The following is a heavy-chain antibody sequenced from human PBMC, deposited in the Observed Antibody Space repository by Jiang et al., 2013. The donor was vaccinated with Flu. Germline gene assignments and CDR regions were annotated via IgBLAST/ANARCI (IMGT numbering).Heavy chain of an antibody. J-gene: IGHJ4*02. D-gene: IGHD5-18*01. V-gene: IGHV4-59*01. CDR1: GGSLSSSY. CDR3: ASGYNYGIFDY. CDR2: IDNSGTT. Sequence: LTCSVSGGSLSSSYWGWIRQPPGKGLEWIGYIDNSGTTNYNPSLKSRVTISIDTSKNQLSLKLRSGTAADTAVYYCASGYNYGIFDYWGQGTLVTVSS.